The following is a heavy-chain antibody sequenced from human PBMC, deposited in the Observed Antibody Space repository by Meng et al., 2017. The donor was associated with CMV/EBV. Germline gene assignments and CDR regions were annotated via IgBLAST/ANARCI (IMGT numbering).Heavy chain of an antibody. D-gene: IGHD3-3*01. CDR3: AHSRRFYDAFDI. CDR1: GFSLSTNGVG. Sequence: GPTLVKPPQTLTLTCTFSGFSLSTNGVGVGWIRQPPGKALEWLALIYWNDDKRYSPSLKSRLTITKDTSKNQVVLTMTNMDPVDTATCYCAHSRRFYDAFDIWGQGTMVTVS. V-gene: IGHV2-5*01. J-gene: IGHJ3*02. CDR2: IYWNDDK.